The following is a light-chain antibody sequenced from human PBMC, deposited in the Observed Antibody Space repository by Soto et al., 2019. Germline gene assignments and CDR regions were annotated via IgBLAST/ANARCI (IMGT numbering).Light chain of an antibody. CDR3: QQYGSSPRIT. CDR2: GAS. Sequence: ETVMTQSPGTLSLSPGERATLSCRASQSISSNSLAWYQQKPGQAPRLFIYGASSRATGIPDRFSGSGSGTHFTLTISRLEPEDFALYYCQQYGSSPRITFGQGTKVDIK. V-gene: IGKV3-20*01. CDR1: QSISSNS. J-gene: IGKJ1*01.